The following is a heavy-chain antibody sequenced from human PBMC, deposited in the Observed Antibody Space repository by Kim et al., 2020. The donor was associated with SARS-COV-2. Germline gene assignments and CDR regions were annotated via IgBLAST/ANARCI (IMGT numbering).Heavy chain of an antibody. V-gene: IGHV3-49*03. D-gene: IGHD3-10*01. CDR2: IRSKAYGETI. Sequence: GGSLRLSCSTSGFTFADYILSWFRQAPGKGLEWIGFIRSKAYGETIEYAASVRGRFIISRDDSRSIAYLQMNSLKSEDTGIYYCSRVSGRIDYWGQGTLVTVSS. CDR3: SRVSGRIDY. J-gene: IGHJ4*02. CDR1: GFTFADYI.